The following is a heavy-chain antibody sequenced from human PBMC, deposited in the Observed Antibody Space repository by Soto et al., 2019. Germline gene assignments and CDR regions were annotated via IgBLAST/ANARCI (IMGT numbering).Heavy chain of an antibody. CDR2: IGGGGSST. V-gene: IGHV3-23*01. CDR3: AKEGALGLYYFDD. J-gene: IGHJ4*02. D-gene: IGHD3-10*01. CDR1: GFTFSTYV. Sequence: GGSLRLSCAASGFTFSTYVMSWVRQAPGKGPEWVSTIGGGGSSTYYADSVKGRFTISRDNSKNTLYLQMNSLRPEDTAVYYCAKEGALGLYYFDDWGQGTLVTVSS.